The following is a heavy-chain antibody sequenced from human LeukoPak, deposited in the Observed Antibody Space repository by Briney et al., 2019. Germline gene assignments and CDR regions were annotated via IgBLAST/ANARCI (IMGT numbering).Heavy chain of an antibody. CDR1: GFTFSSYG. J-gene: IGHJ4*02. Sequence: GRSLRLSCAASGFTFSSYGMHWVRQAPGKGLEWVAVISYDGSNKYYADSVKGRFTISRDNSKNTLYPQMNSLRAEDTAVYYCAKDRGSLSFDYWGQGTLVTVSS. V-gene: IGHV3-30*18. CDR2: ISYDGSNK. D-gene: IGHD3-16*01. CDR3: AKDRGSLSFDY.